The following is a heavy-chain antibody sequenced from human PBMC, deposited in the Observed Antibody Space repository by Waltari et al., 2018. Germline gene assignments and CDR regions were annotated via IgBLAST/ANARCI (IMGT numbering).Heavy chain of an antibody. D-gene: IGHD3-16*01. CDR3: ARVWGRGYLDY. J-gene: IGHJ4*02. Sequence: VRLVESGGDLVRPGESLRFSCATSGFNSHNYNMNWVRQAPGKGLEWRSYISGDGNTIYYADSVKGRFTVSRDNARDSVYLQVNSLRADDTALYFCARVWGRGYLDYWGQGTLVTVSS. CDR1: GFNSHNYN. V-gene: IGHV3-48*01. CDR2: ISGDGNTI.